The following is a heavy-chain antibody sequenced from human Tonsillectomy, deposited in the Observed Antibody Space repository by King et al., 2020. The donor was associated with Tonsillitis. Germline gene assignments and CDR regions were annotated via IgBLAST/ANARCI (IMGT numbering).Heavy chain of an antibody. Sequence: QVQLQESGPGLVKPSETLSLTCTVSGGSISSYYWSWIRQPPGKGLEWIGYIYDSGSTDYNPSLKGRVTISEDTSKNQFSLKLSSVTAADTAVYYCARHDRAGSSWYGYYYYCMDVWGQGTTVTVSS. CDR2: IYDSGST. J-gene: IGHJ6*02. V-gene: IGHV4-59*08. D-gene: IGHD6-13*01. CDR1: GGSISSYY. CDR3: ARHDRAGSSWYGYYYYCMDV.